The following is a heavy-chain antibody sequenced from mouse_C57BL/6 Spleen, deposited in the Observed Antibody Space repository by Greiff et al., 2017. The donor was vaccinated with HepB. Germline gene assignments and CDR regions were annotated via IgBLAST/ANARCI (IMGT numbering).Heavy chain of an antibody. CDR2: INPSNGGT. Sequence: QVQLQQPGTELVKPGASVKLSCKASGYTFTSYWMHWVKQRPGQGLEWIGNINPSNGGTNYNEKFKSKATLTVDKSSSTAYMKLSSLTSEDSAVYYCARGGLNWDGGAWFAYWGQGTLVTVSA. CDR1: GYTFTSYW. J-gene: IGHJ3*01. V-gene: IGHV1-53*01. D-gene: IGHD4-1*01. CDR3: ARGGLNWDGGAWFAY.